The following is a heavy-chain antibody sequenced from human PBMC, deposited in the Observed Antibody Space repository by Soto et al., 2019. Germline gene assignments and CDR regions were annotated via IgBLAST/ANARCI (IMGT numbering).Heavy chain of an antibody. Sequence: GGSLRLSCVASGFTFSSYAMSWVRQAPGKGLEWVSVISGSGGTTYFADSVKGRFAISRDNSKNTLYLQMNSLRAEDTAVYYCATKQIYFFYWGQGALVTVSS. CDR2: ISGSGGTT. V-gene: IGHV3-23*01. J-gene: IGHJ4*02. CDR1: GFTFSSYA. CDR3: ATKQIYFFY. D-gene: IGHD6-13*01.